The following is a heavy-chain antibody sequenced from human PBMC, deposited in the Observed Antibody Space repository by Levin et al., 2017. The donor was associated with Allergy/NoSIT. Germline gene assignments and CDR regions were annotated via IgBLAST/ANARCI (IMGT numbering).Heavy chain of an antibody. D-gene: IGHD4-11*01. J-gene: IGHJ6*03. CDR2: ISSSSSTI. V-gene: IGHV3-48*02. Sequence: GESLKISCAASGFTFSSYSMNWVRQAPGKGLEWVSYISSSSSTIYYADSVKGRFTISRDNAKNSLYLQMNSLRDEDTAVYYCASTKVTHYYYYYMDVWGKGTTVTVSS. CDR3: ASTKVTHYYYYYMDV. CDR1: GFTFSSYS.